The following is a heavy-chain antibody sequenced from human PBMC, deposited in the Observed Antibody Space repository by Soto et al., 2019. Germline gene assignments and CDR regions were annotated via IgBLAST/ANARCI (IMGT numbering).Heavy chain of an antibody. J-gene: IGHJ4*02. CDR3: ARFVRY. CDR2: ISYSGST. V-gene: IGHV4-59*12. CDR1: GGSISSYY. Sequence: QVQLQESGPGLVKPSETLSLTCTVSGGSISSYYWSWIRQPPGKGLEWIAYISYSGSTNYNPSLKSRVTISVDTSRNQFSLKLSSVTAADTAVYYCARFVRYWGQGTLVTVSS.